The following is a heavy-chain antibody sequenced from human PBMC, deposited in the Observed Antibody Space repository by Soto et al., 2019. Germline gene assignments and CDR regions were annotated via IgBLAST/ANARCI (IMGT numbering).Heavy chain of an antibody. D-gene: IGHD2-2*01. Sequence: GGSLRLSCVASGFTFRGYAMQWVRQAPGKGLEWVAIISYDGSTKYYADSVKGRINISRDNSKNTLYLQINSLRAEDTSVYYCERDLYCISRSCSVGAIVYGMDFWGQGTTVTVSS. CDR2: ISYDGSTK. V-gene: IGHV3-30-3*01. CDR1: GFTFRGYA. J-gene: IGHJ6*02. CDR3: ERDLYCISRSCSVGAIVYGMDF.